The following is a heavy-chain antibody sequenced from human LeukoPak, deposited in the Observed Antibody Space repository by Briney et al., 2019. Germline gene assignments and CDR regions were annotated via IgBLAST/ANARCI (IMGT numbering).Heavy chain of an antibody. V-gene: IGHV5-10-1*01. J-gene: IGHJ4*02. D-gene: IGHD3-22*01. CDR1: GYSFTSYW. Sequence: GESLKISCKGSGYSFTSYWISWVRQMPGKGLEWMGRIDPSDSYTNYSPSFQGHVTISADESISTAYLQWSSLKASDTAMYYCARRGDYYYDSSGYPGFDYWGQGTLVTVSS. CDR3: ARRGDYYYDSSGYPGFDY. CDR2: IDPSDSYT.